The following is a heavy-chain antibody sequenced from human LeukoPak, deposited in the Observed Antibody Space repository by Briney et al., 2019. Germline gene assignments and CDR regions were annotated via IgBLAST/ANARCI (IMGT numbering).Heavy chain of an antibody. Sequence: SETLSLTCSVSGGSFGSGSFYWGWVRQPPGKGLEWIANMYLTGSTYKKPSLKSRVSTSIDKSKNQLSLKMNSATAADSAVYYCVRQEDDYHDWSRSRKYYYYGMDIWGQGTTVTVSS. CDR3: VRQEDDYHDWSRSRKYYYYGMDI. CDR2: MYLTGST. CDR1: GGSFGSGSFY. V-gene: IGHV4-39*01. J-gene: IGHJ6*02. D-gene: IGHD5-24*01.